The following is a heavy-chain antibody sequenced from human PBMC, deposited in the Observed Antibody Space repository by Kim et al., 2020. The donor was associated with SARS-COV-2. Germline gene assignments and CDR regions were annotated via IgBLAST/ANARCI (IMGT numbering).Heavy chain of an antibody. V-gene: IGHV3-43*02. CDR3: AKEPPYNWNYGGVPHYFDY. CDR1: GFTFDDYA. J-gene: IGHJ4*02. CDR2: ISGDGGST. Sequence: GGSLRLSCAASGFTFDDYAMHWVRQAPGKGLEWVSLISGDGGSTYYADSVKGRFTISRDNSKNSLYLQMNSLRTEDTALYYCAKEPPYNWNYGGVPHYFDYWGQGTLVTVSS. D-gene: IGHD1-7*01.